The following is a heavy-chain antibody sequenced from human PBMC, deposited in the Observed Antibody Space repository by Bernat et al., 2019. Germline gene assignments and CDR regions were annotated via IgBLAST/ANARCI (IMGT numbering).Heavy chain of an antibody. D-gene: IGHD2-15*01. CDR3: AKDLSVVVVAAFYFDY. V-gene: IGHV3-23*01. CDR2: ISGSGGST. Sequence: EVQLMESGGGLVQPGGSLRLSCAASGFTFSSYAMSWVRQAPGKGLEWVSAISGSGGSTYYADSVKGRFTISRDNSKNTLYLQMNSLRAEDTAVYYCAKDLSVVVVAAFYFDYWGQGTLVTVSS. J-gene: IGHJ4*02. CDR1: GFTFSSYA.